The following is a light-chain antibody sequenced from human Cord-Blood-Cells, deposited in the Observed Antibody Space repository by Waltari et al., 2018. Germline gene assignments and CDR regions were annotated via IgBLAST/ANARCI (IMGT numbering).Light chain of an antibody. Sequence: QSVLTQPPSVSGAPGQRVTIPCTGSSSNIGAGYDVHWYQQLPGTAPKLLIYATGIRPSGVPGRFAGSKSDTSASLAITGLQAEDEADYYCQSYDSSLSGSVFGGGTKLTVL. V-gene: IGLV1-40*01. J-gene: IGLJ3*02. CDR3: QSYDSSLSGSV. CDR2: ATG. CDR1: SSNIGAGYD.